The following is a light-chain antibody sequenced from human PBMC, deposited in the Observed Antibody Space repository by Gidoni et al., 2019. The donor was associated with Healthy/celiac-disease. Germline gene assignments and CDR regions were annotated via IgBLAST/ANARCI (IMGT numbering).Light chain of an antibody. CDR3: QQSYSTPPCT. J-gene: IGKJ2*02. CDR1: PSISGY. CDR2: AAS. Sequence: DIQMTQSPSSLSASVGDRVTITCRAIPSISGYLNWYQQKPGKAPKLLIYAASSLQSGVPSRFSGSGSGTDFTLTISSLQPEDFATYYCQQSYSTPPCTFGQGTKLEIK. V-gene: IGKV1-39*01.